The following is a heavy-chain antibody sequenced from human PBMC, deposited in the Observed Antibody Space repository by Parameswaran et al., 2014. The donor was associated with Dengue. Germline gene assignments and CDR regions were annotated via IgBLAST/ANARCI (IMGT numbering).Heavy chain of an antibody. Sequence: VRQMPGKGLEWMGRIDPSDSYTNYSPSFQGHVTISADKSISTAYLQWSSLKASDTAMYYCARHFGAGIGVEDYWGQGTLVTVSS. V-gene: IGHV5-10-1*01. J-gene: IGHJ4*02. CDR2: IDPSDSYT. CDR3: ARHFGAGIGVEDY. D-gene: IGHD6-13*01.